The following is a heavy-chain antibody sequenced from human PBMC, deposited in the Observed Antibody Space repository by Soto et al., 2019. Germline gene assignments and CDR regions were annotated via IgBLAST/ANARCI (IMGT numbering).Heavy chain of an antibody. V-gene: IGHV3-15*01. D-gene: IGHD3-16*02. Sequence: GGSLRLSCAASGFTFSNAWMSWVRQAPGKGLEWVGRIKSKTDGGATDYAAPVKGRFTMSRDDSKNTLYLQMNSLKTEDTALYYCTTTFNDYIWGSYRYDFDYWGQGTLVTVSS. J-gene: IGHJ4*02. CDR1: GFTFSNAW. CDR3: TTTFNDYIWGSYRYDFDY. CDR2: IKSKTDGGAT.